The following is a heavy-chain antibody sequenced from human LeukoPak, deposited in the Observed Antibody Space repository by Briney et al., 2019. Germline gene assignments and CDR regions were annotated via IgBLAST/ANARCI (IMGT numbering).Heavy chain of an antibody. CDR3: AICSCCSGGSCYPLFDY. Sequence: GGSLRLSCAASGFTHNHNYMHWLRQAPRKGLEWVSGIYGDGSTYYAVSEKGRLNIPRDSSKHTLSPQMNSLSAEHPSVFYCAICSCCSGGSCYPLFDYWGRGTLVTVSS. CDR2: IYGDGST. D-gene: IGHD2-15*01. V-gene: IGHV3-53*01. CDR1: GFTHNHNY. J-gene: IGHJ4*02.